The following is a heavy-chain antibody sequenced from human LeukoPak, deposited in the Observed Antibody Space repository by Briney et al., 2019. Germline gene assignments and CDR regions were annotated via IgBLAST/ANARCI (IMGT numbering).Heavy chain of an antibody. Sequence: SETLSLTCTVSGGSVSSDSFYWGWIRQPPGKGLEWIGSIYYSGSTYYNPSLKSRVTISVDTSKNQFSLKLSSVTAADTAVYYCARQRLDLWDPEFAHWGQGTLVTVSS. CDR3: ARQRLDLWDPEFAH. D-gene: IGHD2/OR15-2a*01. CDR1: GGSVSSDSFY. CDR2: IYYSGST. V-gene: IGHV4-39*01. J-gene: IGHJ5*02.